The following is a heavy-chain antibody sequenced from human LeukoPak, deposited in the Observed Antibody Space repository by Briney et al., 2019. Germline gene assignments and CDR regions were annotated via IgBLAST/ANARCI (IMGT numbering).Heavy chain of an antibody. D-gene: IGHD2-2*01. CDR3: AGGIVVVPAAPFDY. CDR2: VYNSGKT. CDR1: GDSIRSYY. V-gene: IGHV4-4*07. J-gene: IGHJ4*02. Sequence: PSETLSLTCTVSGDSIRSYYWSWIRQTAGKGLEWIGRVYNSGKTNCNPSLRSRVTMSVDTSKNQFSLKLSSVTAADTAVYYCAGGIVVVPAAPFDYWGQGTLVTVSS.